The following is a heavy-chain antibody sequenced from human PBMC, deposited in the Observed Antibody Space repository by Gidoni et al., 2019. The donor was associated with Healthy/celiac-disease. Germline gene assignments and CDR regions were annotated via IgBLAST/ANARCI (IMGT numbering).Heavy chain of an antibody. D-gene: IGHD3-10*01. CDR1: GFTFSSYA. CDR3: AKPADREYYGSGSYYNSDYYYYYMDV. J-gene: IGHJ6*03. Sequence: EVQLLESGGGLVQPGGSLRLSCAASGFTFSSYAMSWVRQAPGKGLEWVSAISGSGGSTYYADSVKGRFTISRDNSKNTLYLQMNSLRAEDTAVYYCAKPADREYYGSGSYYNSDYYYYYMDVWGKGTTVTVSS. CDR2: ISGSGGST. V-gene: IGHV3-23*01.